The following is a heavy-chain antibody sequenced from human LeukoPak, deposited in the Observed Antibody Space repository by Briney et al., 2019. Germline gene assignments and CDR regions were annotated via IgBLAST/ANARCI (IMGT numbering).Heavy chain of an antibody. V-gene: IGHV1-46*01. CDR1: GYTFTSYY. J-gene: IGHJ6*02. Sequence: ASVKVSCKASGYTFTSYYMHWVRQAPGQGLEWMRIINPSGGSTSYAQKFQGRVTMTRDTSTSTVYMELSSLRSEDTAVYYCASSPYYYYGMDVWGQGTTVTVSS. CDR3: ASSPYYYYGMDV. CDR2: INPSGGST.